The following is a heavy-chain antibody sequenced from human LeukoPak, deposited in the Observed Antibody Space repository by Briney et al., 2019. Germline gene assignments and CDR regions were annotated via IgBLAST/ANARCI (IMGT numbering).Heavy chain of an antibody. D-gene: IGHD4-17*01. CDR3: AKHDYGDYGADY. Sequence: GGYLSLSCAASGFTFSSYAMSWVHQAPGKGLEWVSAISGSGGSTYYADSVKGRFTISRDNSKNTLYLQMTSLRAEDTAVYYCAKHDYGDYGADYWGQGTLVTVSS. CDR1: GFTFSSYA. V-gene: IGHV3-23*01. J-gene: IGHJ4*02. CDR2: ISGSGGST.